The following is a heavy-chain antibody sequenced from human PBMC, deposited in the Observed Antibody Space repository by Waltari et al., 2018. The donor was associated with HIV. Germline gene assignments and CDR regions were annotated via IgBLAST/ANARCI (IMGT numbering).Heavy chain of an antibody. D-gene: IGHD3-3*01. CDR1: GFTFSSYG. Sequence: QVQVVESGGGVVQPGKSLRLSCVASGFTFSSYGIHWVRQAPGKGPEWVAVISYDGNYKYYADSVKDRFTISRDNSKNTLFLQMDSLTTEDTAVYYCAVLADDFWSGYIYNNKIDVWGQGTTVTVSS. V-gene: IGHV3-30*03. CDR2: ISYDGNYK. J-gene: IGHJ6*02. CDR3: AVLADDFWSGYIYNNKIDV.